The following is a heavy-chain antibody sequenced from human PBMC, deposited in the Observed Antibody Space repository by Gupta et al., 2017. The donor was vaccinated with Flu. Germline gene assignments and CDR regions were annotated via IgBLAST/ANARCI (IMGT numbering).Heavy chain of an antibody. D-gene: IGHD6-19*01. CDR1: GFTLSSDS. J-gene: IGHJ4*02. CDR3: AREQLGDSPRSGWYGAADDY. Sequence: EVQLVESGGGLLQPGGSLRLFCAAAGFTLSSDSLRWVRQAPGKGLEWVSYSSSSSSTIYYADSVKGRFTISRDNAKNSLYLQMNSLRDEDTAVYYCAREQLGDSPRSGWYGAADDYWGQGTLVTVSS. CDR2: SSSSSSTI. V-gene: IGHV3-48*02.